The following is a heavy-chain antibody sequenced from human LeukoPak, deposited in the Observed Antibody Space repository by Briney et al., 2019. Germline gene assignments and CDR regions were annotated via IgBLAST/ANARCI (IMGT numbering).Heavy chain of an antibody. Sequence: GASVKVSCKASGYTFTDYYMHWVQQAPGKGGEWMGRVDPEGGETIYAEKFQGRVTITADTSTDTAYMELSSLRSEDTAVYYCARGSKATTSYLGYWGQGTLVTVSS. J-gene: IGHJ4*02. V-gene: IGHV1-69-2*01. CDR2: VDPEGGET. D-gene: IGHD1-1*01. CDR1: GYTFTDYY. CDR3: ARGSKATTSYLGY.